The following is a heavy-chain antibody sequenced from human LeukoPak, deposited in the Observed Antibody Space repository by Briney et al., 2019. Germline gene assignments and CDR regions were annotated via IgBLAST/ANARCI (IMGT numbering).Heavy chain of an antibody. J-gene: IGHJ4*02. D-gene: IGHD6-19*01. Sequence: PSETLSLTCAVYGGSFSGYYWSWLRQPPGKGLEWIGEINHSGSTNYNPSLKSRVTISVDTSKNHFSLRLSSVTAADTAMYYCARGTLYSGWSYYFDYWGQGSQVTVPS. V-gene: IGHV4-34*01. CDR1: GGSFSGYY. CDR3: ARGTLYSGWSYYFDY. CDR2: INHSGST.